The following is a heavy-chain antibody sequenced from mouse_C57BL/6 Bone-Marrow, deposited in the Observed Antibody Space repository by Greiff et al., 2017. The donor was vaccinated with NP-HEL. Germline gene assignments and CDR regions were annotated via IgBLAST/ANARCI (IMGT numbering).Heavy chain of an antibody. CDR2: IWRGGST. V-gene: IGHV2-5*01. Sequence: VKLMESGPGLVQPSQRLSITCTVSGFSLTSYGVHWVRQSPGKGLEWLGVIWRGGSTDYNAAFMSRLSITKDNSKSQVFFKMNSLQADDTAIYYCAKEGDGSSYFDYWGQGTTLTVSS. CDR3: AKEGDGSSYFDY. J-gene: IGHJ2*01. CDR1: GFSLTSYG. D-gene: IGHD1-1*01.